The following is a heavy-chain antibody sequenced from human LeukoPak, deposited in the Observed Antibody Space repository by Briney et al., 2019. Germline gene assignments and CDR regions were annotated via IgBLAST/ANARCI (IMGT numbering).Heavy chain of an antibody. CDR1: GFTFSSYA. D-gene: IGHD3-10*01. Sequence: PGGSLRLSCAASGFTFSSYAMSWVRQAPGKGLEWVSAISGSGGSTYYADSVKGRFTISRDNSKNTLYLQMNSLRAEDTAVYYCAKAVSVRGVTGGFDYWGQGTLVTVSS. CDR3: AKAVSVRGVTGGFDY. CDR2: ISGSGGST. V-gene: IGHV3-23*01. J-gene: IGHJ4*02.